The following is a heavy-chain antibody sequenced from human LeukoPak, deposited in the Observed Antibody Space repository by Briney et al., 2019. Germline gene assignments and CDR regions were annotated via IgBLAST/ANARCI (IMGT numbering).Heavy chain of an antibody. V-gene: IGHV3-21*01. J-gene: IGHJ4*02. D-gene: IGHD5-24*01. CDR2: ISSSNSFI. CDR1: GFSFTTYS. Sequence: TGGSLRLSCAASGFSFTTYSMNWVRQAPGKGLEGVSSISSSNSFIYYADSVKGRFTISRDNAKNSLYLQMNSLRAEDTAVYYCARDGGWLQYIDYWGQGTLVTVSS. CDR3: ARDGGWLQYIDY.